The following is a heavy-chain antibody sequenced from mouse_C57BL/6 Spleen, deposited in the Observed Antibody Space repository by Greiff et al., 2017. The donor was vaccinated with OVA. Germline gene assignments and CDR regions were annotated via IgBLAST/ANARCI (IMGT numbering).Heavy chain of an antibody. J-gene: IGHJ2*01. CDR2: IYPGDGDT. Sequence: VQRVESGPELVKPGASVKISCKASGYAFSSSWMNWVKQRPGKGLEWIGRIYPGDGDTNYNGKFKGKATLTADKSSSTAYMQLSSLTSEDSAVYFCARDDYDRGYYFDYWGQGTTLTVSS. CDR1: GYAFSSSW. D-gene: IGHD2-4*01. CDR3: ARDDYDRGYYFDY. V-gene: IGHV1-82*01.